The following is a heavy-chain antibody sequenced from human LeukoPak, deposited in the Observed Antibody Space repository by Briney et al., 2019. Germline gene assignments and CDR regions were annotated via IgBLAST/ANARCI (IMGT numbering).Heavy chain of an antibody. CDR1: GLSFSNYD. J-gene: IGHJ2*01. CDR3: AREVSDTVTTGWYFDL. D-gene: IGHD4-17*01. Sequence: GGSLRLSCAASGLSFSNYDLHWVRPPTGKGLEWVSAIGAGHNTYYSDSVRGRFTITRENGKNPLFLQMNSLRAGDTAVYYRAREVSDTVTTGWYFDLWGRGTLVTVSS. V-gene: IGHV3-13*01. CDR2: IGAGHNT.